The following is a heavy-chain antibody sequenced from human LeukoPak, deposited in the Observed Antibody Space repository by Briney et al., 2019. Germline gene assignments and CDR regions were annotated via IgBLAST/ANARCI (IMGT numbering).Heavy chain of an antibody. V-gene: IGHV3-23*01. CDR2: ISESGGNR. D-gene: IGHD1-1*01. CDR3: ARAPHSDNWFPYF. CDR1: GFTFSSYA. J-gene: IGHJ4*02. Sequence: GGSLRLSCAASGFTFSSYAMSWVRQAPGKGLEWVSVISESGGNRNYADSVKGRFTISRDNSKNTLYLQVSSLRAEDTAVYYCARAPHSDNWFPYFWGQGALVTVSS.